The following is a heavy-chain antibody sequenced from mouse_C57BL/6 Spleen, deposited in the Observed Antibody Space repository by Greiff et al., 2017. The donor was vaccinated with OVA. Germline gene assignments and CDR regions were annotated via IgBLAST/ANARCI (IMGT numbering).Heavy chain of an antibody. Sequence: VQLQQSGAELVKPGASVKMSCKASGYTFTSYWITWVKQRPGQGLEWIGDFYPGSGSTNYNEKFKSKATLTVDTSSSTAYMQLSSLTSEDSAVYYCARSSDSSGYVNWGQGTTLTVSS. CDR2: FYPGSGST. CDR1: GYTFTSYW. D-gene: IGHD3-2*02. J-gene: IGHJ2*01. V-gene: IGHV1-55*01. CDR3: ARSSDSSGYVN.